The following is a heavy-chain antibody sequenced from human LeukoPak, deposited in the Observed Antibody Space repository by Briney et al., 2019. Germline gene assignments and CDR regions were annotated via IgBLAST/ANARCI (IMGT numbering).Heavy chain of an antibody. CDR3: ARRVVNNRNWYFDL. CDR2: IYLGDSAS. D-gene: IGHD4-23*01. Sequence: GESLKISCKGSGYSFTRNWIGWVRQMPGKGLGWMAIIYLGDSASRYRPSLQGQVTISADKSINTAYLQWSSLKASDTAMYYCARRVVNNRNWYFDLWGRGTLVTVSS. V-gene: IGHV5-51*01. J-gene: IGHJ2*01. CDR1: GYSFTRNW.